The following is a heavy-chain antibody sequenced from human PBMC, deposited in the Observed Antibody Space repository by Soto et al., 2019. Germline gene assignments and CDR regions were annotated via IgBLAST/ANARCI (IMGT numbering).Heavy chain of an antibody. CDR2: ISSSSSYI. J-gene: IGHJ6*04. CDR3: ARPLPYYDFLVDV. D-gene: IGHD3-3*01. CDR1: GFTFSSYA. V-gene: IGHV3-21*01. Sequence: GSLRLSCAASGFTFSSYAMSWVRQAPGKGLEWVSSISSSSSYIYYADSVKGRFTISRDNAKNSLYLQMNSLRAEDTAVYYCARPLPYYDFLVDVWGKGTTVTVSS.